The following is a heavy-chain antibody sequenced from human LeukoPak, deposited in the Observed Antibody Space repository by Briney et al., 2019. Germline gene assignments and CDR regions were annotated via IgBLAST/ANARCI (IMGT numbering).Heavy chain of an antibody. CDR3: ARGLVDTAIGYYYYYMDV. D-gene: IGHD5-18*01. CDR2: INHSGST. J-gene: IGHJ6*03. V-gene: IGHV4-34*01. CDR1: GGSFSGYH. Sequence: SETLSLTCAVYGGSFSGYHWSWIRQPPGKGLEWIGEINHSGSTNYNPSLKSRVTISVDTSKNQFSLKLSSVTAADTAVYYWARGLVDTAIGYYYYYMDVWGKGTTVTVSS.